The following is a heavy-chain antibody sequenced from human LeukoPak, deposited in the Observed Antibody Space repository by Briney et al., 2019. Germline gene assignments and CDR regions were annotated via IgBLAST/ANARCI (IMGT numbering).Heavy chain of an antibody. V-gene: IGHV4-34*01. Sequence: PSETLSLTCAVYGGSFSGYYWSWIRQPPGKGLEWIGEINHSGSTNYNPSLKSRVTISVDTSKNQFSLKLSSVTAADTAVYYCARTIAARSWWFDPWGQGTLVTVSS. CDR3: ARTIAARSWWFDP. CDR1: GGSFSGYY. J-gene: IGHJ5*02. CDR2: INHSGST. D-gene: IGHD6-6*01.